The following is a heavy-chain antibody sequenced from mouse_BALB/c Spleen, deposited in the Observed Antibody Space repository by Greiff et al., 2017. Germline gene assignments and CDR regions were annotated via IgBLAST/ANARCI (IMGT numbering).Heavy chain of an antibody. V-gene: IGHV1-69*02. J-gene: IGHJ3*01. CDR2: IYPSDSYT. CDR3: TRGGNYPFAY. Sequence: QVQLQQPGAELVRPGASVKLSCKASGYTFTSYWINWVKQRPGQGLEWIGNIYPSDSYTNYNQKFKDKATLTVDKSSSTAYMKLSSPTSEDSAVYYCTRGGNYPFAYWGQGTLVTVSA. CDR1: GYTFTSYW. D-gene: IGHD2-1*01.